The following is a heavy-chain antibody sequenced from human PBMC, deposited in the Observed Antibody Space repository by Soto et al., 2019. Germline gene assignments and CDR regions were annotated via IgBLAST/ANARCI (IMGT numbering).Heavy chain of an antibody. Sequence: GGSLRLSCAASGFTFSSYAMHWVRQAPGKGLEWVAVISYDGSNKYYAESVKGRFTISRDNSKNTLYLQMNSLRAEDTAVYCCARREYYDFWSGPLGYYYYGMDVWGQGTTVTVSS. CDR3: ARREYYDFWSGPLGYYYYGMDV. CDR2: ISYDGSNK. CDR1: GFTFSSYA. D-gene: IGHD3-3*01. V-gene: IGHV3-30-3*01. J-gene: IGHJ6*02.